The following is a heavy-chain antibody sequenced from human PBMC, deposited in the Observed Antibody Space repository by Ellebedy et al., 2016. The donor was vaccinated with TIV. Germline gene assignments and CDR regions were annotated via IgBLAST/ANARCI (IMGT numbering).Heavy chain of an antibody. Sequence: ASVKVSCXASGYTFTSYDINWVRQATGQGLEWMGWMNPNSGNTGYAQKFQGRVTMTRNTSISTAYMELSSLRSEDTAVYYCARGRGGAVANWFDPWGQGTLVTVSS. CDR3: ARGRGGAVANWFDP. CDR2: MNPNSGNT. J-gene: IGHJ5*02. CDR1: GYTFTSYD. V-gene: IGHV1-8*01. D-gene: IGHD6-19*01.